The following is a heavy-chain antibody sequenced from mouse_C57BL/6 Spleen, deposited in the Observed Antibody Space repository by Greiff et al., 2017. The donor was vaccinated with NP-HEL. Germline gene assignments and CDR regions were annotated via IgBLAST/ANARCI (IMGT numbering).Heavy chain of an antibody. CDR1: GYTFTSYW. V-gene: IGHV1-5*01. Sequence: EVQLQQSGTVLARPGASVKMSCKTSGYTFTSYWMHWVKQRPGQGLEWIGAIYPGNSDTSYNQKFKGKAKLTAVTSASTAYMELSSLTNEDSAVYYCTRGMFGLYAMDYWGQGTSVTVSS. CDR2: IYPGNSDT. J-gene: IGHJ4*01. CDR3: TRGMFGLYAMDY.